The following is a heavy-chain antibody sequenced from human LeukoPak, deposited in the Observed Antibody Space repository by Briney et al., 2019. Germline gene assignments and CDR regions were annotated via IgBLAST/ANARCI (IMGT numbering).Heavy chain of an antibody. D-gene: IGHD5-18*01. V-gene: IGHV1-2*02. CDR1: GYTFTGYY. CDR2: INPNSGGT. J-gene: IGHJ4*02. CDR3: ARDLRGYSYGPWGY. Sequence: ASVKVSCTASGYTFTGYYMHWVRQAPGQGLEWMGWINPNSGGTNYAQKFQGRVTMTRDTSISTAYMELSRLRSDDTAVYYCARDLRGYSYGPWGYWGQGTLVTVSS.